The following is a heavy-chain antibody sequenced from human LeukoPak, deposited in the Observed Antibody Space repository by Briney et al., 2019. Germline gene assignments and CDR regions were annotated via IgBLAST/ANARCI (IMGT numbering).Heavy chain of an antibody. CDR1: GDSVSSNSAA. CDR3: ARVYIGPFDY. V-gene: IGHV6-1*01. J-gene: IGHJ4*02. Sequence: SQTLSLTCDIFGDSVSSNSAAWNWIRQSPSRGLEWLGRTYYRSKWYFDYAVSVKSRITINPDTSKNQFPLQLKSVTPEDTAVYFCARVYIGPFDYWGQGTLVTVSP. CDR2: TYYRSKWYF.